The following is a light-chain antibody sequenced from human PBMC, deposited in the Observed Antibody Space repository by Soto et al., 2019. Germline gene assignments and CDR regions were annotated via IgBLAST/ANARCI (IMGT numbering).Light chain of an antibody. CDR3: SAWDNSLNGYV. J-gene: IGLJ1*01. CDR1: SSNIGSNT. CDR2: TAG. V-gene: IGLV1-44*01. Sequence: QSVLPQPLSASASPGQRVTISCSGGSSNIGSNTVSWYQHLPGTAPPRLIFTAGQRPSGVPDRFSGSKSGTSASLAISGLQSEDEYDYACSAWDNSLNGYVFGPGTKLTVL.